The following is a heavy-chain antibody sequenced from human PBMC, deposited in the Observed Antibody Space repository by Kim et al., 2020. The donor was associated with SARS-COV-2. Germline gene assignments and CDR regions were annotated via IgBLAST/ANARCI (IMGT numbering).Heavy chain of an antibody. Sequence: LKSRVTISVDTSKNQFSLKLSSVTAADTAVYYCARGPVVVVAATLASLDYWGQGTLVTVSS. CDR3: ARGPVVVVAATLASLDY. D-gene: IGHD2-15*01. V-gene: IGHV4-34*01. J-gene: IGHJ4*02.